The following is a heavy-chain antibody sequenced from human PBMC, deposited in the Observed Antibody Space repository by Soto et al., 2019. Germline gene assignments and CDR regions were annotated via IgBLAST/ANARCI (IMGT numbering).Heavy chain of an antibody. CDR2: ISSSSSYT. J-gene: IGHJ4*02. CDR1: GFTFSDYY. CDR3: ARDHHRYSGYDYVDY. V-gene: IGHV3-11*05. D-gene: IGHD5-12*01. Sequence: GSLRLSCAASGFTFSDYYMSWIRQAPGKGLEWVSYISSSSSYTNYADSVKGRFTISRDNAKNSLYLQMNSLRAEDTAVYYCARDHHRYSGYDYVDYWGQGTLVNVSS.